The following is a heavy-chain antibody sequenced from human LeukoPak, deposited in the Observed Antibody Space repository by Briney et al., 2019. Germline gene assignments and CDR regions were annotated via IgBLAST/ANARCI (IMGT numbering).Heavy chain of an antibody. D-gene: IGHD6-6*01. Sequence: PGGSLRLSCAASGFTFSSYEMNWVRQAPGKGLEWVSVIYSGGSTYYADSVKGRFTISRDNSKNTLYLQMNSLRAEDTAVYYCARDRAYSSSTWGQGTLVTVSS. V-gene: IGHV3-53*01. J-gene: IGHJ5*02. CDR1: GFTFSSYE. CDR3: ARDRAYSSST. CDR2: IYSGGST.